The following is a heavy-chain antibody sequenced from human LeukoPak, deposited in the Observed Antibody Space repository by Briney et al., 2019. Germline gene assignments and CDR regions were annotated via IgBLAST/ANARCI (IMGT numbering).Heavy chain of an antibody. J-gene: IGHJ4*02. CDR1: GFTLSSYG. V-gene: IGHV3-30*18. CDR3: AKPGAYYDSSGFPDY. D-gene: IGHD3-22*01. CDR2: ISYDGSNK. Sequence: PGRSLRLSCAASGFTLSSYGMHWVRQAPGKGLEWVAVISYDGSNKYYADSVKGRFTISRDNSKNTLYLQMNSLRAEDTAVYYCAKPGAYYDSSGFPDYWGQGTLVTVSS.